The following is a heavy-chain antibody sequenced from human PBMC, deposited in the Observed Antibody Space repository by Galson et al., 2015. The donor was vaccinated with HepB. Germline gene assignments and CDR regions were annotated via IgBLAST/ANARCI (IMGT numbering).Heavy chain of an antibody. J-gene: IGHJ5*02. CDR1: GFTVSSNY. Sequence: SLRLSCAVSGFTVSSNYMSWVRQAPRKGLEWVSVIYSSGITYYADSVKGRFTIDRDSSENPLYLQMNNLRAEDTAVYYCARGYYDSSGIFDHWGQGTLVPVSS. CDR2: IYSSGIT. V-gene: IGHV3-53*01. CDR3: ARGYYDSSGIFDH. D-gene: IGHD3-22*01.